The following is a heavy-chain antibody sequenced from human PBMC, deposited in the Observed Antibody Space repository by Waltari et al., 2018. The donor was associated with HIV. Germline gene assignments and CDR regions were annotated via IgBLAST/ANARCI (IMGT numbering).Heavy chain of an antibody. Sequence: EVQLVESGGGLVQPGGSLRLSCAASGFTFSSYWMHWVRQAPGKGLVWFSSSNSGGNITSDAESVKGRFTISRDNARNTLYLQMNRLGAEDTAMYYCAKGGTSGYTFGFGRWGQGTLVTVSS. J-gene: IGHJ1*01. CDR1: GFTFSSYW. V-gene: IGHV3-74*01. CDR3: AKGGTSGYTFGFGR. CDR2: SNSGGNIT. D-gene: IGHD5-18*01.